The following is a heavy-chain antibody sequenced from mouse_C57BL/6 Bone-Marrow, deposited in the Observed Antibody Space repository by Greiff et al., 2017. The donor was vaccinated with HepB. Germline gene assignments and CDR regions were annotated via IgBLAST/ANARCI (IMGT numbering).Heavy chain of an antibody. D-gene: IGHD2-3*01. CDR1: GFTFSDYY. CDR2: INYDGSST. V-gene: IGHV5-16*01. CDR3: ARLDGYYYYFDY. J-gene: IGHJ2*01. Sequence: DVKLVESEGGLVQPGSSMKLSCTASGFTFSDYYMAWVRQVPEKGLEWVANINYDGSSTYYLDSLKSRFIISRDNAKNILYLQMSSLKSEDTATYYCARLDGYYYYFDYWGQGTTLTVSS.